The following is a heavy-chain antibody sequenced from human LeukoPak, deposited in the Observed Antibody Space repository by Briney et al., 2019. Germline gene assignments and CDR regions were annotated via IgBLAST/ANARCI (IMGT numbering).Heavy chain of an antibody. CDR3: AKDELLWFGELYNSLSGPDY. CDR1: GFTFSSYA. V-gene: IGHV3-23*01. CDR2: ISGSGGST. Sequence: HPGGSLRLSCAASGFTFSSYAMSWVRQAPGKGLEWVSAISGSGGSTYYADSVKGRFTISRDNSKNTLYLQMNSLRAEDTAVYYCAKDELLWFGELYNSLSGPDYWGQGTLVTVSS. D-gene: IGHD3-10*01. J-gene: IGHJ4*02.